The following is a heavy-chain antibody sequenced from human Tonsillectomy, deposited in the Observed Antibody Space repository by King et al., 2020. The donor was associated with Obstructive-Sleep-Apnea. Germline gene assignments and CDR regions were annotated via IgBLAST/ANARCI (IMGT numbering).Heavy chain of an antibody. CDR2: ISYDGSNE. D-gene: IGHD2-15*01. J-gene: IGHJ3*02. Sequence: QVQLVESGGGVVQPGRSLRLSCAASGFTFSNYPMHWVRQAPGKGLEWVAVISYDGSNEYYADSVKGRFPISRDNSKNTLYLQMNSRRAEDTAVYYCAREMDCSGGSCYRNDAFDIWGQGTMVTVSS. CDR1: GFTFSNYP. V-gene: IGHV3-30*04. CDR3: AREMDCSGGSCYRNDAFDI.